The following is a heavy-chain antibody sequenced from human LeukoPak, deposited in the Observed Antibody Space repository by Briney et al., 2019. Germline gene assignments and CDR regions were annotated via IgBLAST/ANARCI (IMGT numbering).Heavy chain of an antibody. D-gene: IGHD3-10*01. Sequence: GGSLRLSCAASGFNFRSYPMIWLGEAPGKGLEWVSAICGSGGRIYYADSVKGRFTISSDNSKNMLYLPKNGLRADDRAGYDCAKGIDFRGVPTTIDYWGQGTLVTVSS. CDR1: GFNFRSYP. CDR3: AKGIDFRGVPTTIDY. J-gene: IGHJ4*02. V-gene: IGHV3-23*01. CDR2: ICGSGGRI.